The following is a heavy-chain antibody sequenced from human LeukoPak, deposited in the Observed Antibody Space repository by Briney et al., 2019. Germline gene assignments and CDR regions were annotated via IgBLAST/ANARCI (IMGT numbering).Heavy chain of an antibody. CDR2: IIPIFGTA. D-gene: IGHD2-2*01. J-gene: IGHJ5*02. CDR3: ASDIVVVPAGIGDNWFDP. CDR1: GGTFSSYA. Sequence: SVKVSCKASGGTFSSYAISWVRQAPGQGLEWMGRIIPIFGTANYAQKFQGRVTITTDESTSTAYMELSSLRSEDTAMYYCASDIVVVPAGIGDNWFDPWGQGTLVTVSS. V-gene: IGHV1-69*05.